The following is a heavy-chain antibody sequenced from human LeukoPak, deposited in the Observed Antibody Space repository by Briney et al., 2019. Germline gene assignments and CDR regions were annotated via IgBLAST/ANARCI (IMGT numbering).Heavy chain of an antibody. J-gene: IGHJ4*02. CDR2: INPSGGST. D-gene: IGHD1-20*01. V-gene: IGHV1-46*01. Sequence: VASVKVSCKASGYTFTSYYMHWVRQAPGQGLEWMGIINPSGGSTSYAQKFQGRVTMTRDTSISTAYMGLSRLRSDDTAVYYCARTGSITGKRTPLGFIDYWGQGTLVTVSS. CDR3: ARTGSITGKRTPLGFIDY. CDR1: GYTFTSYY.